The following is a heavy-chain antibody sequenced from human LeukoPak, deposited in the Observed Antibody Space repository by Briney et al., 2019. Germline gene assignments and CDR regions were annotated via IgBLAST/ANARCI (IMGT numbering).Heavy chain of an antibody. CDR3: ARSITIFGVVMNYFDY. D-gene: IGHD3-3*01. CDR2: MNPNSGNT. CDR1: GYTFTSYD. Sequence: ASVKVSCKASGYTFTSYDINWVRQATGQGLEWMGWMNPNSGNTGYAQKFQGRVTITRNTSISTAYMELSSLRSEDTAVYYCARSITIFGVVMNYFDYWGQGPRSPSPQ. V-gene: IGHV1-8*03. J-gene: IGHJ4*02.